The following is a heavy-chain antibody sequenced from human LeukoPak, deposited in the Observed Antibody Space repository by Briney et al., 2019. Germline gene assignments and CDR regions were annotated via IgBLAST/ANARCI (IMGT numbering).Heavy chain of an antibody. CDR2: ISAYNGNT. CDR3: ARLGEWTVVVPAATRSADAFDI. Sequence: GASVKVSCKASGHTFTSYGISWVRQAPGQGLEWMGWISAYNGNTNYAQKLQGRVTMTTDTSTSTAYMELRSLRSDDTAVYYCARLGEWTVVVPAATRSADAFDIWGQGTMVTVSS. D-gene: IGHD2-2*01. V-gene: IGHV1-18*01. CDR1: GHTFTSYG. J-gene: IGHJ3*02.